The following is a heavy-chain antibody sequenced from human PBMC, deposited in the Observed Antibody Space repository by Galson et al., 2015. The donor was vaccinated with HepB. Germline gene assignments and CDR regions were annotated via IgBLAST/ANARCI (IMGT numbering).Heavy chain of an antibody. CDR2: IWNDGSNK. J-gene: IGHJ4*02. CDR3: AREKAYRSGNDYIRFFDF. Sequence: SLRLSCAASGFPFETYGMHCVRQAPGKGLEWVAVIWNDGSNKYYADSVRGRFTISRDNSKNTLFLQMISLRAEDTAVYYFAREKAYRSGNDYIRFFDFWGQGTLVTVSS. CDR1: GFPFETYG. V-gene: IGHV3-33*01. D-gene: IGHD3-22*01.